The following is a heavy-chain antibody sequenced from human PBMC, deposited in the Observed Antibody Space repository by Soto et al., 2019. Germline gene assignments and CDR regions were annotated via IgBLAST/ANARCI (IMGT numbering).Heavy chain of an antibody. D-gene: IGHD5-18*01. CDR3: ARDSGYSYGPPDY. J-gene: IGHJ4*02. V-gene: IGHV3-48*01. CDR2: ISSSSITI. Sequence: RLSRAAPGFTFSSYSINWVRPAPGKGLEWVSYISSSSITIYYADSVKGRFTISRDNAKNSLYLQMNSLRAEDTAVYYCARDSGYSYGPPDYWGQGTLVTVSS. CDR1: GFTFSSYS.